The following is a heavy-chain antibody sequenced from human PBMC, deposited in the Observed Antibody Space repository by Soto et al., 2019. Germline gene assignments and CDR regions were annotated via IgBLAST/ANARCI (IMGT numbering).Heavy chain of an antibody. CDR1: GFTFSNSG. CDR3: ARDPEYCSSTSCPGYFDY. D-gene: IGHD2-2*01. J-gene: IGHJ4*02. CDR2: MSHDGSNK. V-gene: IGHV3-30*03. Sequence: QVQLVESGGGVVQPGRSLRLSCAASGFTFSNSGMHWVRQAAGKGLEWVAVMSHDGSNKYYADSVKGRFTISRDNSKNTLYLQMNSLRAEDTAVYYCARDPEYCSSTSCPGYFDYWGQGTLVTVSS.